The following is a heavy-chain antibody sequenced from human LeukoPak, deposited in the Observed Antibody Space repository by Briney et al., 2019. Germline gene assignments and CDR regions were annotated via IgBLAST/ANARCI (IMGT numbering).Heavy chain of an antibody. CDR2: ISSSSSYI. CDR1: GFTFSNFW. Sequence: GGSLRLSCAASGFTFSNFWMYWVRQAPGKGLEWVSSISSSSSYIYYADSVKGRFTISRDNAKNSLYLQMNSLRAEDTAVYYCARAIPATTTGFDYWGQGTLVTVSS. V-gene: IGHV3-21*01. D-gene: IGHD2-2*01. J-gene: IGHJ4*02. CDR3: ARAIPATTTGFDY.